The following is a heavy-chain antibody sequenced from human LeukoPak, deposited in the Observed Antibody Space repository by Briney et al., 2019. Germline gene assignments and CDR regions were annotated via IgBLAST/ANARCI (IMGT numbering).Heavy chain of an antibody. CDR2: ISSSSSTI. J-gene: IGHJ3*02. V-gene: IGHV3-48*01. CDR3: ARAFGELFHDAFDI. CDR1: GFTFSSYS. D-gene: IGHD3-10*01. Sequence: GGSLRLSCAASGFTFSSYSMNWVRQAPGKGLEWVSYISSSSSTIYYADSVKGRFTISRDNAKNSLYLQMNSLRAEGTAVYYCARAFGELFHDAFDIWGQGTMVTVSS.